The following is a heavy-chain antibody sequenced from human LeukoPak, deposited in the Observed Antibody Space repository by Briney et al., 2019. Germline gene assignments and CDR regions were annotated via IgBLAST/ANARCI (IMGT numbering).Heavy chain of an antibody. D-gene: IGHD1-26*01. CDR2: IIPIFGAA. CDR1: GGTFSSYA. V-gene: IGHV1-69*13. Sequence: SVKVSCKASGGTFSSYAISWVRQAPGQGLEWMGGIIPIFGAANYAQKFQGRVTITADESTSTAYMELSSLRSEDTAVYYCARKDSVSGSYDYWGQGTLVTVSS. CDR3: ARKDSVSGSYDY. J-gene: IGHJ4*02.